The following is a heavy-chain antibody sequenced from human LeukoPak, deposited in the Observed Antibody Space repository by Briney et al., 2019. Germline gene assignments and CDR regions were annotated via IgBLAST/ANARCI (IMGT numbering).Heavy chain of an antibody. D-gene: IGHD6-19*01. CDR2: ISWNSGSI. CDR1: GFTFDDYA. J-gene: IGHJ4*02. V-gene: IGHV3-9*01. CDR3: AKDGPDSSGWYYFDY. Sequence: PGRSLRLSYAASGFTFDDYAMHWVRQAPGKGLEWVSGISWNSGSIGYADSVKGRFTISRDNAKNSLYLQMNSLRAEDTALYYCAKDGPDSSGWYYFDYWGQGTLVTVSS.